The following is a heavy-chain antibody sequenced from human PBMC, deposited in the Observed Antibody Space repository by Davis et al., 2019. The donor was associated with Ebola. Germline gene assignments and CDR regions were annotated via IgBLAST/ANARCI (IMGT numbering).Heavy chain of an antibody. Sequence: GESLKTSCAASGFTFSSYAMSWVRQAPGKGLEWVSVISGSGGSTYYADSVKGRFTISRDNSKNTLYLQMNSLRAEDTAVDYSAISQRTWDMEYWGQGTLGTVSA. V-gene: IGHV3-23*01. CDR1: GFTFSSYA. J-gene: IGHJ4*02. CDR2: ISGSGGST. CDR3: AISQRTWDMEY. D-gene: IGHD6-25*01.